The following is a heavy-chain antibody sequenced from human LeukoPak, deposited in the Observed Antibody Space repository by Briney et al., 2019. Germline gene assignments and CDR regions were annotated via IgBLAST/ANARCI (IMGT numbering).Heavy chain of an antibody. J-gene: IGHJ4*02. D-gene: IGHD5-24*01. V-gene: IGHV4-30-2*01. CDR1: GGSISSYS. Sequence: SETLSLTCTVSGGSISSYSWSWIRQPPGKGLEWIGYIYHSGSTYYNPSLKSRVTISVARSKDQFSLKLSSVTAADTAVYYCASRRDGYNYYFDYWGQGTLVTVSS. CDR2: IYHSGST. CDR3: ASRRDGYNYYFDY.